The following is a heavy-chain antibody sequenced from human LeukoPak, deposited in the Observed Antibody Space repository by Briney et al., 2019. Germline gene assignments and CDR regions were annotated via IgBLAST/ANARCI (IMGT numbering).Heavy chain of an antibody. V-gene: IGHV3-23*01. J-gene: IGHJ3*02. CDR2: ISGSGGST. CDR1: GFTFRSYA. D-gene: IGHD1-7*01. CDR3: AKGDDWNYSPHGAFDI. Sequence: PGGSLRLSCAASGFTFRSYAMSWVRQAPGKGLEWVSAISGSGGSTYYADSVKGRFTISRDNSKNTLYLQMNSLRAEDTAVYYCAKGDDWNYSPHGAFDIWGQGTMVTVSS.